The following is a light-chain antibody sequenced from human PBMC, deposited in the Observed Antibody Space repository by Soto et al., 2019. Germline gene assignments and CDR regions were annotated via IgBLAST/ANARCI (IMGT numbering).Light chain of an antibody. V-gene: IGKV1-5*01. CDR3: QHYNSYPWT. J-gene: IGKJ1*01. CDR2: HAS. Sequence: DIQMTQSPSTLSASIGDRVTITCRASQTINNWLAWYQQKPGKAPNLLIYHASNLETGVPSRFSGSAFGTEFTLTISSLLPDDSATYYCQHYNSYPWTFGQGTTVEIK. CDR1: QTINNW.